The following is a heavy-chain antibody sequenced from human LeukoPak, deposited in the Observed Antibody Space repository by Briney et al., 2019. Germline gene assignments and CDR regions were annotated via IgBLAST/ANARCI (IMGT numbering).Heavy chain of an antibody. CDR1: GFTSSSYA. J-gene: IGHJ4*02. Sequence: GGSLRLSCAASGFTSSSYAMSWVRQAPGKGLEWVSAISGSGGSTYYADSVKRRFTISRDNSKNTLYLQMNSLRAEDTAVYYCAKDSVWGSYRPTQIDYWGQGTLVTVSS. CDR2: ISGSGGST. V-gene: IGHV3-23*01. CDR3: AKDSVWGSYRPTQIDY. D-gene: IGHD3-16*02.